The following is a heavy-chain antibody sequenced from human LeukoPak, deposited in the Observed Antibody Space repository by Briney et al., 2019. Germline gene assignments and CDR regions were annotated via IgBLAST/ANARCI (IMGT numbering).Heavy chain of an antibody. Sequence: SETLSLTCTVSGDSITSFYWSWIRQPPEKGLEWIGSVYYSGITNYNPSLKSRVTMSVDTSISTAYMELSRLRSDDTAVYYCARANRRVDIVANRFDYWGQGTLVTVSS. CDR1: GDSITSFY. CDR3: ARANRRVDIVANRFDY. CDR2: VYYSGIT. D-gene: IGHD5-12*01. V-gene: IGHV4-59*01. J-gene: IGHJ4*02.